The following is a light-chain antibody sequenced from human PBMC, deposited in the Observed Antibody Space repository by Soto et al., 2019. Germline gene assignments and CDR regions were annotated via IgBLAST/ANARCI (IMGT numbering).Light chain of an antibody. J-gene: IGLJ1*01. CDR1: SSNIGAGYD. Sequence: QAVVTQPPSVSGAPGQRVTISCTGSSSNIGAGYDVHWYQQLPGTAPKLLIYGNSNRPSGVPDRFSGSKSGTSASLAITGLQAEDEADYYCQSYDSSLSGSNYVFGTGTKVTVL. CDR2: GNS. V-gene: IGLV1-40*01. CDR3: QSYDSSLSGSNYV.